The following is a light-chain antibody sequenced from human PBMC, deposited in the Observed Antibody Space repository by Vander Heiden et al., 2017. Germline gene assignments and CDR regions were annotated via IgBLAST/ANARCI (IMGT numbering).Light chain of an antibody. Sequence: DIQITQSPAFLSASVGDAVTITCRTSQSISNYLNWYQQKPGKAPRLLIFSASSLQTGVPSRFSGSGYGTDFTLSISSRQPEDFAPYYCQQSFSTLMFTFGQGTKLEIK. J-gene: IGKJ2*01. CDR3: QQSFSTLMFT. V-gene: IGKV1-39*01. CDR1: QSISNY. CDR2: SAS.